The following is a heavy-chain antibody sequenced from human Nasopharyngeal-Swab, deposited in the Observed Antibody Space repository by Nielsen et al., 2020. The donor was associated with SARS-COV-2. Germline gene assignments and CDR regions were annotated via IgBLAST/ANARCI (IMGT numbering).Heavy chain of an antibody. Sequence: GGSLRLSCKASGYRFTNYWITWVRQMPGKGLEWMGTIYPDDSDTRYSPSFQGHFTMSADKSISTAYLQWRSLKASDTATFYCETSIGTFDYWGQGTLVSVSS. D-gene: IGHD1-7*01. V-gene: IGHV5-51*01. CDR1: GYRFTNYW. CDR3: ETSIGTFDY. CDR2: IYPDDSDT. J-gene: IGHJ4*02.